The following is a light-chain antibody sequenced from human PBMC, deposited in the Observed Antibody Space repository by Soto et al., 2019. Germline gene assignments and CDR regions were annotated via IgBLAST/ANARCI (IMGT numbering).Light chain of an antibody. CDR2: AAS. J-gene: IGKJ3*01. V-gene: IGKV1-8*01. CDR3: QQYYFYAHT. Sequence: AIRMTQSPSSISASTGVTVTITCRASQGVSTHLAWYQQKPGKAPKLLIYAASTLQIGVPSRFSGSGSGTDFTLTITSLQSEDFATYYCQQYYFYAHTFGPGTKVDIK. CDR1: QGVSTH.